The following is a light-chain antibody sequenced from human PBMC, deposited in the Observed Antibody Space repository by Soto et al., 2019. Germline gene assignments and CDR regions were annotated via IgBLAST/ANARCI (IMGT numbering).Light chain of an antibody. CDR1: QDISNY. Sequence: DIQMTQSPSSLSASVGDRVTITCQASQDISNYLNWYQQKPGEAPKLLIYDAFILEIGVPSRFSGSGSGTDFTFTISGLQPEDIATYYCQQYANFPYTFGQGTKLEIK. CDR2: DAF. V-gene: IGKV1-33*01. CDR3: QQYANFPYT. J-gene: IGKJ2*01.